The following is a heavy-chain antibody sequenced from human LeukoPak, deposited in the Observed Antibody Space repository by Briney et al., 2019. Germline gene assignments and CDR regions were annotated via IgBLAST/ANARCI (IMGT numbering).Heavy chain of an antibody. D-gene: IGHD2-8*01. J-gene: IGHJ6*02. CDR1: GFTFDDYG. Sequence: PGGSLRLSCAASGFTFDDYGFHWVRQAPGKGLEWVSGINRNGYSIGNADSVKGRFTISRDNAKSSLYLQMNSLRVEDTALYFCARDMDVMNGHGYYDYGLDVWGQGTTVTVSS. CDR3: ARDMDVMNGHGYYDYGLDV. CDR2: INRNGYSI. V-gene: IGHV3-9*01.